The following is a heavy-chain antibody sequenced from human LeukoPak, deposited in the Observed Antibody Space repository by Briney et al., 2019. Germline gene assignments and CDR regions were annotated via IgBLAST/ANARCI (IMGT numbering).Heavy chain of an antibody. Sequence: ASVKVSCKASGYTFTSYGISWVRQAPGQGLEWMGWISAYNGNTNYAQKLQSRVTMTTDTSTSTAYMELRSLRSDDTAVYYCARDITPYCGGDCYSSHDYWGQGTLVTVSS. D-gene: IGHD2-21*02. J-gene: IGHJ4*02. CDR2: ISAYNGNT. CDR3: ARDITPYCGGDCYSSHDY. CDR1: GYTFTSYG. V-gene: IGHV1-18*01.